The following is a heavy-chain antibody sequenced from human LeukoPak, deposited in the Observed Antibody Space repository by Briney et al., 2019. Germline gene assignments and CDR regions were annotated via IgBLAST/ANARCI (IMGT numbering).Heavy chain of an antibody. CDR3: ARDGLGGVMITFGGVIADGFDP. D-gene: IGHD3-16*02. CDR1: GYTFTSYG. V-gene: IGHV1-18*04. CDR2: ISAYNGNT. Sequence: ASVKVSCKASGYTFTSYGISWVRQAPGQGLEWMGWISAYNGNTNYAQKLQGRVTMTTDTSTSTAYMELRSLRSDDTAVYYCARDGLGGVMITFGGVIADGFDPWGQGTLVTVSS. J-gene: IGHJ5*02.